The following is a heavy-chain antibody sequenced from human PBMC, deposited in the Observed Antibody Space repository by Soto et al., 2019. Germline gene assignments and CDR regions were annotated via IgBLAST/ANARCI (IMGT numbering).Heavy chain of an antibody. Sequence: EVQLLESGGDLVQPGGSLRLSCAASGFTFKNYAMNWVRQAPGKGLEWVSSLSDTGDDTYYTDSVKGRFTISRYNPTNTLFLQMNRLRAEDTAVYYCEKAGGPTTVITPFDYWGQGTLVTVSS. D-gene: IGHD4-17*01. CDR1: GFTFKNYA. CDR3: EKAGGPTTVITPFDY. V-gene: IGHV3-23*01. J-gene: IGHJ4*02. CDR2: LSDTGDDT.